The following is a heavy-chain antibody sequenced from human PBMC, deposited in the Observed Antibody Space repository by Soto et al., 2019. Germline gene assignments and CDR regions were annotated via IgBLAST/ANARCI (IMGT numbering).Heavy chain of an antibody. D-gene: IGHD3-22*01. J-gene: IGHJ1*01. CDR1: GGTFSSYA. CDR2: IIPIFGTA. CDR3: ARDGHSHYYDSSGAPHPHLWFQH. Sequence: SVKVSCKASGGTFSSYAISWVRQAPGQGLEWMGGIIPIFGTANYAQKFQGRVTITADESTSTAYMELSSLRSEDTAVYYCARDGHSHYYDSSGAPHPHLWFQHWGQGTLVTVSS. V-gene: IGHV1-69*13.